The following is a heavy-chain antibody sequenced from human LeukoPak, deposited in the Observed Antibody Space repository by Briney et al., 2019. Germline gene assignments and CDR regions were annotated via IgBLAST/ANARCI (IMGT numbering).Heavy chain of an antibody. J-gene: IGHJ4*02. V-gene: IGHV3-33*01. CDR2: IWFDGSNT. CDR3: AGRGDGNLYYFDH. Sequence: GKSLRLSCAASGFTFSRYGMHWVRQASGKGLEWVAVIWFDGSNTYYADSVKGRFTVSRDTSKNTLYLQMNSLRPEDTAVYYCAGRGDGNLYYFDHWGQGTLVTASS. D-gene: IGHD5-24*01. CDR1: GFTFSRYG.